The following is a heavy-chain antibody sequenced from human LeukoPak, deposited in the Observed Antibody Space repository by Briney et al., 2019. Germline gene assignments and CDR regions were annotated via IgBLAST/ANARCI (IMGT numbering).Heavy chain of an antibody. Sequence: GGSLRLSCAASGFTFSDYYMSWIRQAPGKGLEWVSYISSSSSYTNYADSVKGRLTISRDNAKNSLYLQMNSLRAEDTAVYYCARGPYDILTGYYPGDYWGQGTLVTVSS. J-gene: IGHJ4*02. CDR3: ARGPYDILTGYYPGDY. V-gene: IGHV3-11*06. CDR1: GFTFSDYY. CDR2: ISSSSSYT. D-gene: IGHD3-9*01.